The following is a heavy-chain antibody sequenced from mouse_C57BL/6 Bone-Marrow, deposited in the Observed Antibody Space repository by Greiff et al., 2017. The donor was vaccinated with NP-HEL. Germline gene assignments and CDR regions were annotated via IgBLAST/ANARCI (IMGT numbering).Heavy chain of an antibody. CDR3: ARAYDGYSSFAY. CDR2: IYPGDGDT. Sequence: QVQLQQSGPELVKPGASVKISCKASGYAFSSSGMNWVKQSPGQGLEWIGRIYPGDGDTNYNGKFKGKATLTADKSSSTAYMHLSSLTSEDPAVYFCARAYDGYSSFAYWGQGTLVTVSA. CDR1: GYAFSSSG. J-gene: IGHJ3*01. D-gene: IGHD2-3*01. V-gene: IGHV1-82*01.